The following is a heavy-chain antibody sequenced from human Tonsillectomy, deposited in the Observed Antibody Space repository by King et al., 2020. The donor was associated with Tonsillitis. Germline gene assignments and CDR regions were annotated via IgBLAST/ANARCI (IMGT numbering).Heavy chain of an antibody. CDR1: GFTFRGSA. V-gene: IGHV3-73*02. J-gene: IGHJ4*02. CDR3: VRFAAPEYGDYGDY. Sequence: EVQLVESGGGLVQPGGSLKLSCAASGFTFRGSAMHWVRQTFGKGLEWVGRIRSKPNSYATAYAASVKGRFTISRDDSKNTAYLQMNSPKTEDTAVYYCVRFAAPEYGDYGDYWGQGILVTVSS. D-gene: IGHD4-17*01. CDR2: IRSKPNSYAT.